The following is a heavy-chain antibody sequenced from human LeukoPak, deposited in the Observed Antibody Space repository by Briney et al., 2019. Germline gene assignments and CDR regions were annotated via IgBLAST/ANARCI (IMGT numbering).Heavy chain of an antibody. J-gene: IGHJ4*02. Sequence: AASVTVSCKASGGTFSSYAISWVRQAPGQGLEWMGGIIPIFGTANYAQKFQGRVTITADESTSTAYMELSSLRSEDTAVYYCATGEVIAVAGTGFDYWGQGTLVTVSS. D-gene: IGHD6-19*01. CDR2: IIPIFGTA. V-gene: IGHV1-69*13. CDR1: GGTFSSYA. CDR3: ATGEVIAVAGTGFDY.